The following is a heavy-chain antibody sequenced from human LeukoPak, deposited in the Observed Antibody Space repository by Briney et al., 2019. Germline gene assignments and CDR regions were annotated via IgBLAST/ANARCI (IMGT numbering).Heavy chain of an antibody. CDR3: TRGGTTLDY. V-gene: IGHV3-74*01. CDR2: ISFDGSDA. J-gene: IGHJ4*02. D-gene: IGHD1-7*01. Sequence: PGGSLRLSCAASGFTFSGFWMHWVRQAPGKGLVWVSCISFDGSDATYADSVKGRFTISRDNAKNTLYLQMNSLRAEDTAVYYCTRGGTTLDYWGQGTLVTVSS. CDR1: GFTFSGFW.